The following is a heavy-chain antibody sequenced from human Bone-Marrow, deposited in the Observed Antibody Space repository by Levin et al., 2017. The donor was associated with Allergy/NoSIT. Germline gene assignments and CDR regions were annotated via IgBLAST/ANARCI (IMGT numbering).Heavy chain of an antibody. V-gene: IGHV3-33*01. Sequence: GGSLRLSCAASGITFSSYGMHWVRQAPGKGLEWVAVIWYDGSNKYYADSVKGRFTISRDNSKNTLYLQMNSLRAEDTAVYYCARLGRGYSYGHHYYYYGMDVWGQGTTVTVSS. D-gene: IGHD5-18*01. CDR3: ARLGRGYSYGHHYYYYGMDV. J-gene: IGHJ6*02. CDR1: GITFSSYG. CDR2: IWYDGSNK.